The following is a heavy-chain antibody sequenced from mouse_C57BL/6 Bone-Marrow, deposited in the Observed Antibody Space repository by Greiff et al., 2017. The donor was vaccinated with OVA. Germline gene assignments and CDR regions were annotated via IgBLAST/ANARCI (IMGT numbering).Heavy chain of an antibody. J-gene: IGHJ3*01. CDR2: ISSGGSYT. CDR1: GFTFSSYG. CDR3: ARQDYDVSWFAY. V-gene: IGHV5-6*01. D-gene: IGHD2-4*01. Sequence: EVQGVESGGDLVKPGGSLKLSCAASGFTFSSYGMSWVRQTPDKRLEWVATISSGGSYTYYPDSVKGRFTISRDNAKNTLYLQMSSLKSEDTAMYYCARQDYDVSWFAYWGQGTLVTVSA.